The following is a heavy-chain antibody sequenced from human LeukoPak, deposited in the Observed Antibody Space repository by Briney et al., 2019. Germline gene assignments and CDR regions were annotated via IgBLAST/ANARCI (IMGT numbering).Heavy chain of an antibody. V-gene: IGHV1-69*04. CDR2: IIPIPGIA. D-gene: IGHD5-24*01. J-gene: IGHJ4*02. CDR1: GGTFSSYA. Sequence: GASVKVSCKASGGTFSSYAISWVRQAPGQGLEWMGRIIPIPGIAKHAQKFQGRVTITADTSTSTAYMELSSLRSEDTAVYYCARSLSRRDGYQPSYWGQGTLVTVS. CDR3: ARSLSRRDGYQPSY.